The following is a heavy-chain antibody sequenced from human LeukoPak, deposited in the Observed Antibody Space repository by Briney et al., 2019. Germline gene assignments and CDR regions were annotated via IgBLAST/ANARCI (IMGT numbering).Heavy chain of an antibody. D-gene: IGHD1-26*01. V-gene: IGHV1-69*13. CDR1: GGTFSSYA. CDR3: ARARKWELLGGYFDY. J-gene: IGHJ4*02. CDR2: IIPIFGTA. Sequence: SVKVSCKASGGTFSSYAISWVRQAPGQGLEWMGGIIPIFGTANYAQKFQGRVTITADESTSTAYMELSSLRSEDTAVYYCARARKWELLGGYFDYWGPGTLVTVSS.